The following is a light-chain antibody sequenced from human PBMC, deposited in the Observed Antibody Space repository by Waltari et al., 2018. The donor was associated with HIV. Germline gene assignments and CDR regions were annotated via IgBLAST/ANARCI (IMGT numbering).Light chain of an antibody. J-gene: IGKJ4*01. V-gene: IGKV1-39*01. CDR3: QQRYSTPLT. CDR2: AAS. CDR1: QSITTY. Sequence: DIQMTQSPSSLSASVGDRVTITCRASQSITTYLNWYQQKPGKAPKLLIYAASSLQSGVPARFSGSGSGTDFTLTISSLQPEDFATYYCQQRYSTPLTFGGGTKVEI.